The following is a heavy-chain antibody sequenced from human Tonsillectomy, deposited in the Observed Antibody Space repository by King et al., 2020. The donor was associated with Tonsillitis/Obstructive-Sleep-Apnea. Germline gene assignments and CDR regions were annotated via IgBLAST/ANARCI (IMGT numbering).Heavy chain of an antibody. CDR1: GGSVSSGSYY. J-gene: IGHJ4*02. V-gene: IGHV4-61*01. CDR3: ARAGYCSSTSCHTGYY. Sequence: LQLQESGPGLVKPSETLSLTCTVSGGSVSSGSYYWRWIRQPPGKGLEWIGYIYYSGSTNYNPSLKSRVTISVDTSKNQFSLKLSSVTAADTAVYYCARAGYCSSTSCHTGYYWGQGTLVTVSS. CDR2: IYYSGST. D-gene: IGHD2-2*02.